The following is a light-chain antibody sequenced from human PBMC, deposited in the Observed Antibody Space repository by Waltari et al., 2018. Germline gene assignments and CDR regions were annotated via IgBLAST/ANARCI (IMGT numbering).Light chain of an antibody. CDR3: QQSYTAPFT. CDR2: GAS. CDR1: QSISTS. Sequence: DIQMTQSPPSLSASVGHRVPITCRATQSISTSLNWYQHKAGKAPKLLIYGASTLERGVPSRFSGSGSGTDFTLTINSLRPEDFATYYCQQSYTAPFTFGPGTRVDLK. V-gene: IGKV1-39*01. J-gene: IGKJ3*01.